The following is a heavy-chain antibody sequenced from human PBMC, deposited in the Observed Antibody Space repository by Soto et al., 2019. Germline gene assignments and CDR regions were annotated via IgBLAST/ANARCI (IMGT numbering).Heavy chain of an antibody. Sequence: QVQLQESGPGLVKPSQTLSLTCTVSGGSTSSDNYWSWIRQPPGKGLEWIGHIYYSGNTDYNPSPKSRLAISIDTSKNPFSLKLSSVTAAHTAVYFCAREGGESSDGLYYFDSWGQGSLVTVSS. D-gene: IGHD3-16*01. CDR1: GGSTSSDNY. CDR3: AREGGESSDGLYYFDS. V-gene: IGHV4-30-4*01. J-gene: IGHJ4*02. CDR2: IYYSGNT.